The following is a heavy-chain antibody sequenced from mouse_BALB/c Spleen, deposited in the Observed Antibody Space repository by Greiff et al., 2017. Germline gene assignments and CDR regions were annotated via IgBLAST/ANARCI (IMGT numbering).Heavy chain of an antibody. J-gene: IGHJ4*01. CDR2: IRLKSDNYAT. V-gene: IGHV6-6*02. CDR3: IPFYDYDGDYYAMDY. Sequence: EVKVEESGGGLVQPGGSMKLSCVASGFTFSSYWMSWVRQSPEKGLEWVAEIRLKSDNYATHYAESVKGKFTISRDDSKSRLYLQMNSLRAEDTGIYYCIPFYDYDGDYYAMDYWGQGTSVTVSS. CDR1: GFTFSSYW. D-gene: IGHD2-4*01.